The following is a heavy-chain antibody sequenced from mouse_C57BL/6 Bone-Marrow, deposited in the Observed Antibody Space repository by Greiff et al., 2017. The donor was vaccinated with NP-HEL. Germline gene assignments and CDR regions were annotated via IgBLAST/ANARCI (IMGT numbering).Heavy chain of an antibody. J-gene: IGHJ2*01. Sequence: EVKVVESGGGLVQPGGSLSLSCAASGFTFTDYYMSWVRQPPGKALEWLGFIRNKANGYTTEYSASVKGRFTISRDNSQSILYLQMNALRAEDSATYYCASSGSSPSYFDYWGQGTTLTVSS. D-gene: IGHD1-1*01. CDR2: IRNKANGYTT. V-gene: IGHV7-3*01. CDR3: ASSGSSPSYFDY. CDR1: GFTFTDYY.